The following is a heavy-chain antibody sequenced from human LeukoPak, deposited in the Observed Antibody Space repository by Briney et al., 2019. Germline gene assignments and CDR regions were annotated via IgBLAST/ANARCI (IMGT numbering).Heavy chain of an antibody. CDR3: ARGFVLSKFPNYYYYYGMDV. D-gene: IGHD3-10*01. Sequence: SVKVSCKASGGTFSSYAISWVRQAPGQGLEWMGGIIPIFGTANYAQKFQGRVTITADKSTSTAYMELSSLRSEDTAVYYCARGFVLSKFPNYYYYYGMDVWGKGTTVAVSS. CDR2: IIPIFGTA. CDR1: GGTFSSYA. J-gene: IGHJ6*04. V-gene: IGHV1-69*06.